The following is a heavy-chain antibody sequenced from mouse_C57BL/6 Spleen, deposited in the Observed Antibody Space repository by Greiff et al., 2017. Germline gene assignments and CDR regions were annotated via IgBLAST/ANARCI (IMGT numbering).Heavy chain of an antibody. Sequence: VQLQQSGAELVRPGASVKLSCTASGFNIKDYYMHWVKQRPEQGLEWIGRIDPEDGDTEYAPKFQGKATMTADTSSNTAYLQLSSLTSADTAVDYCTTSTVVAKGWFAYWGQGTLVTVSA. CDR3: TTSTVVAKGWFAY. V-gene: IGHV14-1*01. D-gene: IGHD1-1*01. CDR1: GFNIKDYY. J-gene: IGHJ3*01. CDR2: IDPEDGDT.